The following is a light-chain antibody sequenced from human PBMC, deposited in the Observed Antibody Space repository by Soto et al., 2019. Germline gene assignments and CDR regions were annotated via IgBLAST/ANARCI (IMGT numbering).Light chain of an antibody. CDR3: QSYDSSLSAYV. Sequence: QPVLTQPPSVSGAPGQRVTISCTGSSSNFGAGYDVHWYQQLPGTAPKLLIYDNNNRPSGAPDRFSGSKSGTSASLAITGLQAEDEADYYCQSYDSSLSAYVFGTGTKVTVL. V-gene: IGLV1-40*01. CDR1: SSNFGAGYD. J-gene: IGLJ1*01. CDR2: DNN.